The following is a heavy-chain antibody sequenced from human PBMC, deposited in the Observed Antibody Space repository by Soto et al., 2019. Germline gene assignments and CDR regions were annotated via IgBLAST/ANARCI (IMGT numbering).Heavy chain of an antibody. J-gene: IGHJ3*02. CDR3: ARDDPNYYGSGSYYTHTEKSFGAFDI. V-gene: IGHV4-39*07. D-gene: IGHD3-10*01. Sequence: PSETLSLTCTVSGGSISSNDYYWDWIRQSPGKGLEWIGSIYYSGTTYYNPSLKSRVSMSVDTSKNQFSLKLSSVTAADTAVYYCARDDPNYYGSGSYYTHTEKSFGAFDIWGQGTMVTVSS. CDR2: IYYSGTT. CDR1: GGSISSNDYY.